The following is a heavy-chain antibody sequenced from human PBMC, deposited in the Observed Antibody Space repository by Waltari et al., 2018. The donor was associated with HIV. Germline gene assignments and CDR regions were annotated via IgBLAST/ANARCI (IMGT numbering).Heavy chain of an antibody. V-gene: IGHV1-3*01. J-gene: IGHJ5*02. Sequence: QVQLVQSGAEVKKPGASVTVSCKASEYNFTMYAMHWRPPAPGQGLEWMGWINPDKGNPKYSPRFKDRVTITRDTSASTVYMDLMTLRSEDTAVYYCARDVDRGRGNWFDPWGQGTLVTVSS. CDR3: ARDVDRGRGNWFDP. CDR1: EYNFTMYA. D-gene: IGHD3-10*01. CDR2: INPDKGNP.